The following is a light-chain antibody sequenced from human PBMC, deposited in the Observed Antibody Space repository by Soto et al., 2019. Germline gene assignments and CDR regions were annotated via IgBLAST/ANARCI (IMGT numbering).Light chain of an antibody. J-gene: IGLJ3*02. CDR3: SSYTSSSTLV. CDR2: EIS. CDR1: SSDVGSYNR. V-gene: IGLV2-18*02. Sequence: QSVLTQPPSVSGSPGQSVTISCTGTSSDVGSYNRVSWYQQPPGTAPKLMIYEISNRPSGVPDRFFGSKSGNTASLTISGLQAEDEADYYCSSYTSSSTLVFGGGTKLTVL.